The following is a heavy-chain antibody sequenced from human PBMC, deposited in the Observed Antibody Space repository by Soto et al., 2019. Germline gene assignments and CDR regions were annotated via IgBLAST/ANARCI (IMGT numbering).Heavy chain of an antibody. V-gene: IGHV4-34*01. Sequence: QVQLQQWGAGLLKPSETLSLTCAVYGGSFSGYYWSWIRQPPGKGLEWIGEINHSGSTNYNPSLKSRVTISVDTSKNQFSLKLSSVTAADTAVYYCARATGTTGYYYYGMDVWGQGTTVTVSS. CDR3: ARATGTTGYYYYGMDV. J-gene: IGHJ6*02. CDR1: GGSFSGYY. D-gene: IGHD1-7*01. CDR2: INHSGST.